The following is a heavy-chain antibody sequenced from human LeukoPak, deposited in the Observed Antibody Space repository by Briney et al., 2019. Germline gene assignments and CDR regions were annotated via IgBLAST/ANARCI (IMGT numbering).Heavy chain of an antibody. CDR1: GFTLSTYW. CDR2: INPDGSAK. Sequence: GGSLRLSCEASGFTLSTYWMNWVRQVPGKGLEWVANINPDGSAKRYVDSVKGRFTIARDNADNSLSLQMNSLRAEDTAVYYCASVGAGGNSWGQGTLVTVSS. CDR3: ASVGAGGNS. V-gene: IGHV3-7*01. D-gene: IGHD3-16*01. J-gene: IGHJ4*02.